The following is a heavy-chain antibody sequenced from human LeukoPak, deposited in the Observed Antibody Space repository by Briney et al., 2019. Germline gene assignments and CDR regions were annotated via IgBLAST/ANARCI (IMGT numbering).Heavy chain of an antibody. CDR3: VRDPWDSLPYFD. CDR2: IYHSGST. D-gene: IGHD3-9*01. Sequence: SETLSLTCTVAGGSISSYYWSWIRQPAGKGLEWIGYIYHSGSTYYNPSLQSRVTISLDRSKNQFSLKLTSLTAADTAVYYCVRDPWDSLPYFDLGQGTLVTVSS. J-gene: IGHJ4*02. CDR1: GGSISSYY. V-gene: IGHV4-59*12.